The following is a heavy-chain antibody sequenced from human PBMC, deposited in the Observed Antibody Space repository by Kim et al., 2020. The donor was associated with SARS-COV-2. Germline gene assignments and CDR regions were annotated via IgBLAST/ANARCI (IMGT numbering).Heavy chain of an antibody. Sequence: ASVKVSCKASGYTFTSYGISWVRQAPGQGLEWMGWISAYNGNTNYAQKLQGRVTMTTDTSTSTAYMELRSLRSDDTAVYYCARGQPVVVVAAATDFDYWGQGTLVTVSS. CDR1: GYTFTSYG. D-gene: IGHD2-15*01. CDR2: ISAYNGNT. J-gene: IGHJ4*02. CDR3: ARGQPVVVVAAATDFDY. V-gene: IGHV1-18*01.